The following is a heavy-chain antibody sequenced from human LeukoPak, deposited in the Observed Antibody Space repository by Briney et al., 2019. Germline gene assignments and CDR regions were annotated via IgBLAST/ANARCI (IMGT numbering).Heavy chain of an antibody. CDR2: IYTSGST. CDR1: GGSISSYY. J-gene: IGHJ6*03. CDR3: ARVQADIYYYMDV. V-gene: IGHV4-4*07. Sequence: PSETLSLTCTVSGGSISSYYWSWIRQPAGKGLEWIGRIYTSGSTNYNPSLKSQVTMSVDTSKNQFSLNLSSVTAADTAVYYCARVQADIYYYMDVWGKGTTVTVSS. D-gene: IGHD5-12*01.